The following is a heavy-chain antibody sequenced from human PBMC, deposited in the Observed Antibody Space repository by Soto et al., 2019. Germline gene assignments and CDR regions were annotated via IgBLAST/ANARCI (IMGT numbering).Heavy chain of an antibody. V-gene: IGHV4-39*01. J-gene: IGHJ4*02. Sequence: QLQLQESGPGLVKPSETLSLTCAVSGGSISSSSYYWGWIRQPPGKGLEWIGSIYYSGSTYYTPSLQRRAAISVDTSKNQFSLKLNSVTAADTAVYYCARRTVNIRTFYSGLKTHCFDYWGQGTLVTVSS. CDR2: IYYSGST. CDR1: GGSISSSSYY. D-gene: IGHD6-19*01. CDR3: ARRTVNIRTFYSGLKTHCFDY.